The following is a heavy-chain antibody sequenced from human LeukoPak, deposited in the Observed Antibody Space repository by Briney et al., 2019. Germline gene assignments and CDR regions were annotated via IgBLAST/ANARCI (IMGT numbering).Heavy chain of an antibody. J-gene: IGHJ3*02. V-gene: IGHV4-30-2*01. CDR2: IYTSGST. D-gene: IGHD3-22*01. CDR1: GGSISSGGYS. CDR3: ARRGIPWLSEEDDAFDI. Sequence: PSETLSLTCAVSGGSISSGGYSWSWIRQPPGKGLEWIGYIYTSGSTYYNPSLKSRVTISVDTSKNQFSLKLSSVTAADTAVYYCARRGIPWLSEEDDAFDIWGQGTMVTVSS.